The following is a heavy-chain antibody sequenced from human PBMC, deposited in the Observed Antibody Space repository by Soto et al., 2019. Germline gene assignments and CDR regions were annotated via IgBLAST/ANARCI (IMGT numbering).Heavy chain of an antibody. CDR3: ARGWSNYYYMDV. Sequence: SETLSLTCAVYGGSFSGYYWSWIRQPPGKGLEWIGEINHSGSTNYNPSLKSRVTISVDTSKNQFSLKLSSVTAADTAVYYCARGWSNYYYMDVWGKGTTVTVSS. CDR1: GGSFSGYY. CDR2: INHSGST. D-gene: IGHD2-8*02. V-gene: IGHV4-34*01. J-gene: IGHJ6*03.